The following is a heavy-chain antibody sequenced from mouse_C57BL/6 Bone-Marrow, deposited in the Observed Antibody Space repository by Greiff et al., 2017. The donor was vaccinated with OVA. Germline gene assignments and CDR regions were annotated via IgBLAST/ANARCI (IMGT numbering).Heavy chain of an antibody. Sequence: QVQLQQPGAELVMPGASVKLSCKASGYTFTSYWMHWVKQRPGQGLEWIGEIDPSDSYTNYNQKFKGKSTLTVDKSSSTAYMQLSSLTSEDSAVYYCARQRMRAMDYWGQGTSVTVSS. CDR2: IDPSDSYT. V-gene: IGHV1-69*01. CDR1: GYTFTSYW. J-gene: IGHJ4*01. CDR3: ARQRMRAMDY.